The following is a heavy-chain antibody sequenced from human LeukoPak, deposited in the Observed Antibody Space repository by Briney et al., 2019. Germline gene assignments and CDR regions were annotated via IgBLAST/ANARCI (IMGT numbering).Heavy chain of an antibody. Sequence: GGSLRLSCVASGFTFSSYWMSWVRQAPGKGLEWVANIKQDGSEKYYVDSVKGGFTISRDNAKNSLYLQMNSLRAEDTAVYYCSRAAGSESYYSAYHYYYYYYMDVWWKETTV. CDR3: SRAAGSESYYSAYHYYYYYYMDV. D-gene: IGHD3-10*01. CDR1: GFTFSSYW. J-gene: IGHJ6*03. V-gene: IGHV3-7*01. CDR2: IKQDGSEK.